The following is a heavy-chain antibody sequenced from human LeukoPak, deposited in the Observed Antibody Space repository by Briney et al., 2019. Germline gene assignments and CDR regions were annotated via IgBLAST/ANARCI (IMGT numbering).Heavy chain of an antibody. D-gene: IGHD5-18*01. CDR3: AKGAGGFSYYNWFDP. CDR1: SGSISSSPYY. CDR2: IYYSGTT. Sequence: SETLSLTCTVSSGSISSSPYYWGWIRQPPGKGLEWIGSIYYSGTTHYNPSLESRVTISVDTSKNQFSLKLASVTAADTAIYYCAKGAGGFSYYNWFDPWGQGTLVTVSS. J-gene: IGHJ5*02. V-gene: IGHV4-39*07.